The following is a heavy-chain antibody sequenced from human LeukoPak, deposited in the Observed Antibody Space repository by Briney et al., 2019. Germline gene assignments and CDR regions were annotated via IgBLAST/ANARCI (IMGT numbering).Heavy chain of an antibody. J-gene: IGHJ4*02. V-gene: IGHV4-59*12. CDR3: AASWEQQLPGYFDY. D-gene: IGHD6-13*01. Sequence: SETLSLTCTVSGGSISSYYWSWIRQPPGKGLEWIGYIYYSGSTNYNPSLKSRVTISVDKSKNQFSLKLSSVTAADTAVYYCAASWEQQLPGYFDYWGQGTLVTVSS. CDR1: GGSISSYY. CDR2: IYYSGST.